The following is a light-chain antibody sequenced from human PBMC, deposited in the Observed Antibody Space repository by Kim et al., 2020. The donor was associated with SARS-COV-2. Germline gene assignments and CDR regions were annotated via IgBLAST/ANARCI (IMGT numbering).Light chain of an antibody. CDR3: QQYDSDSGT. V-gene: IGKV1-5*03. CDR2: RAS. CDR1: QSVSTW. Sequence: DIQMTQSPSTVSASVGDTVTITCRASQSVSTWLAWYQQKAGKAPKLLIYRASSLESGVSSRFSGSGLGTEFTLTISSLQPDDFATYYCQQYDSDSGTFGQGTKVDIK. J-gene: IGKJ1*01.